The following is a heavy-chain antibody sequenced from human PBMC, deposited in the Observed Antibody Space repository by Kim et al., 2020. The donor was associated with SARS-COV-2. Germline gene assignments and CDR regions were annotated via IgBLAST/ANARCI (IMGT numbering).Heavy chain of an antibody. V-gene: IGHV3-21*01. CDR1: GFTFSSYS. J-gene: IGHJ6*02. Sequence: GGSLRLSCAASGFTFSSYSMNWVRQAPGKGLEWVSSISSSSSYIYYADSVKGRFTIPRDNAKNSLYLQMNSLRAEDTAVYYCAREGTTFGGVIAQYYYYGMDVWGQGTTVTVSS. CDR3: AREGTTFGGVIAQYYYYGMDV. D-gene: IGHD3-16*02. CDR2: ISSSSSYI.